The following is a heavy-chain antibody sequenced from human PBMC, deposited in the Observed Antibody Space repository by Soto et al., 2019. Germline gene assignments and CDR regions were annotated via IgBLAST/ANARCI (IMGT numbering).Heavy chain of an antibody. CDR2: INPSGGST. CDR1: GYTFTNYY. D-gene: IGHD3-10*01. CDR3: ARDFSGPKDY. Sequence: QVQLVQSGAEVKQPGASVRVSCKASGYTFTNYYMHWVRQAPGQGLEWMGIINPSGGSTTYAQKFQGRVTRTRDTSTSTVYMEVSSLRSEDTAMYYCARDFSGPKDYWGQGTLVTVSS. J-gene: IGHJ4*02. V-gene: IGHV1-46*01.